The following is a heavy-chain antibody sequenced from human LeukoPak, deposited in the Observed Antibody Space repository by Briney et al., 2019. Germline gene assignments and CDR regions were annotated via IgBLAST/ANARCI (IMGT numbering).Heavy chain of an antibody. CDR2: ISAYNGNT. Sequence: ASVKVSCKASGYTFTSYGISWVRQAPGQGLEWMGWISAYNGNTNYAQKLQGRVTMTTDTSTSTAYMELSSLRSEDTAVYHCASVLPGGILTGYRYYFDYWGQGTLVTVSS. D-gene: IGHD3-9*01. CDR3: ASVLPGGILTGYRYYFDY. J-gene: IGHJ4*02. V-gene: IGHV1-18*01. CDR1: GYTFTSYG.